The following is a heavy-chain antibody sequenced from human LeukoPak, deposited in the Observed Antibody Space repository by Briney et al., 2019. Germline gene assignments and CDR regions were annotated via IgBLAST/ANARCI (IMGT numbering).Heavy chain of an antibody. J-gene: IGHJ3*02. CDR1: GFTFDDYA. D-gene: IGHD2-2*01. V-gene: IGHV3-9*01. CDR2: ISWNSGSI. CDR3: AKDRGYQLLEDAFDI. Sequence: GGSLRLSCAASGFTFDDYAMHWVRQAPGKGLEWVSGISWNSGSIGYADSVKGRFTISRDNAKNSLYLQMNSLRAEDTALYYCAKDRGYQLLEDAFDIWGRGTMVTVSS.